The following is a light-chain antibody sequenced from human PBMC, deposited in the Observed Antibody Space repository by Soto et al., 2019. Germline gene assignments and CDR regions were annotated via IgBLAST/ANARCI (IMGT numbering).Light chain of an antibody. CDR2: GNS. Sequence: QAVVTQPPSVSGAPGQRVTISCTGSSSNIGATYDVQWYQQLPGTAPKPLIYGNSNRPSGVPDRFSGSKSGTSASLAITGLQADDEADYYCQSYDSSLSAHYVFGTGTKVTVL. CDR3: QSYDSSLSAHYV. J-gene: IGLJ1*01. V-gene: IGLV1-40*01. CDR1: SSNIGATYD.